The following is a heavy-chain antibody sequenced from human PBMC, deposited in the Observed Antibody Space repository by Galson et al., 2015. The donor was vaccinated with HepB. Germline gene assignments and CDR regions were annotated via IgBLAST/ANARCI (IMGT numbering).Heavy chain of an antibody. Sequence: SCKASGYTFTSYGISWVRRAPGQGLEWMGWISAYNGNTNYAQKLQGRVTMTTDTSTSTAYMELRSLRSDDTAVYYCARDHDWNYSAEDWFDPWGQGTLVTVSS. CDR3: ARDHDWNYSAEDWFDP. D-gene: IGHD1-7*01. CDR2: ISAYNGNT. CDR1: GYTFTSYG. J-gene: IGHJ5*02. V-gene: IGHV1-18*01.